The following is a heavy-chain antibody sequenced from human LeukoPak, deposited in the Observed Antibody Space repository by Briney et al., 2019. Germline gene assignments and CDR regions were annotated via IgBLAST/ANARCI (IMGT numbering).Heavy chain of an antibody. V-gene: IGHV4-39*07. CDR2: IYCTGKT. J-gene: IGHJ5*02. CDR1: NGSINSNSNY. Sequence: SETLSLTCTLSNGSINSNSNYWGWVRQPPGKGLEWIGSIYCTGKTYYNASLKSRISISLETSKNQFSLMLNSVTAADTAMYYCARDFGSSSWGWFDPWGQGTMVIVSS. CDR3: ARDFGSSSWGWFDP. D-gene: IGHD6-6*01.